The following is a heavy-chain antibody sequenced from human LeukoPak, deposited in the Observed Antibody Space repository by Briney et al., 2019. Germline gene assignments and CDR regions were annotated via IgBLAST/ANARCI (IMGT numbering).Heavy chain of an antibody. CDR2: IRYDGNDK. V-gene: IGHV3-30*02. CDR1: GFTFSRFG. CDR3: ARQYSSEFDY. D-gene: IGHD6-19*01. J-gene: IGHJ4*02. Sequence: PGGSLRLSCAASGFTFSRFGMHWVRQAPGKGLEWVALIRYDGNDKYYADSVRGRFTISRDNSKNTFYLQMDSLRTDDTAVYYCARQYSSEFDYWGQGTLVTVSS.